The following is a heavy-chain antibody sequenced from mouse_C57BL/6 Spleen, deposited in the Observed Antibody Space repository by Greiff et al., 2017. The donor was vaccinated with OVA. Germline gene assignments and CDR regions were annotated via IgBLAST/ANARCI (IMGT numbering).Heavy chain of an antibody. D-gene: IGHD1-1*01. CDR1: GYTFTSYW. Sequence: QVQLQQPGTELVKPGASVKLSCKASGYTFTSYWMHWVKQRPGQGLEWIGYINPSNGGTNYNEKFKSKVTLTVDKSSSTDSMQLSSLTSEDSAVYYCARYYGSSYDWYFDVWGTGTTVTVSS. J-gene: IGHJ1*03. V-gene: IGHV1-53*01. CDR2: INPSNGGT. CDR3: ARYYGSSYDWYFDV.